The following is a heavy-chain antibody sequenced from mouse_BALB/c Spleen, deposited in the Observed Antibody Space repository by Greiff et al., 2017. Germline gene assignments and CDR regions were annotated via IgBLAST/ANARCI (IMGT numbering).Heavy chain of an antibody. CDR1: GFTFSSFG. J-gene: IGHJ4*01. CDR2: ISSGSSTI. V-gene: IGHV5-17*02. Sequence: EVKLMESGGGLVQPGGSRKLSCAASGFTFSSFGMHWVRQAPEKGLEWVAYISSGSSTIYYADTVKGRFTISRDNPKNTLFLQMTSLRSEDTAMYYCARSGDYDEDYYAMDYWGQGTSVTVSS. CDR3: ARSGDYDEDYYAMDY. D-gene: IGHD2-4*01.